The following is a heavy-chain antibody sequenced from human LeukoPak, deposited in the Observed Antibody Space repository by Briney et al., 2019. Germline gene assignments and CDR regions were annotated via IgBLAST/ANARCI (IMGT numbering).Heavy chain of an antibody. CDR3: ARDKGRYFDWLLPHDAFDI. V-gene: IGHV3-11*06. J-gene: IGHJ3*02. D-gene: IGHD3-9*01. CDR1: GFTFSDYY. CDR2: ISSSSSYT. Sequence: GRSLRLSCAASGFTFSDYYMSWIRQAPGKGLEWVSYISSSSSYTNYADSVKGRFTISRDNAKNSLYLQMNSLRAEDTAVYYCARDKGRYFDWLLPHDAFDIWGQGTMVTVSS.